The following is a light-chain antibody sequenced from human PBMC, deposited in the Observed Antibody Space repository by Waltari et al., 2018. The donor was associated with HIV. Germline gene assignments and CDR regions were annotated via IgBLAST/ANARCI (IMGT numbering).Light chain of an antibody. J-gene: IGKJ3*01. CDR1: QSVWRF. Sequence: DILMTPSPSSLSASVGDRVNITCRASQSVWRFLNWYQQTPGEAPKILLYSSSKLQSGVPSRFSGSGSGTEFTLTISGLQPEDIATYYCQQSFTLPLTFGPGTKVDLK. CDR3: QQSFTLPLT. CDR2: SSS. V-gene: IGKV1-39*01.